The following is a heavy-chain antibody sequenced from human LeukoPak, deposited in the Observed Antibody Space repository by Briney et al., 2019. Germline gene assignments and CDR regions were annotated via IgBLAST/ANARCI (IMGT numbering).Heavy chain of an antibody. CDR3: ARDFAYGSGIHPLDY. Sequence: SGTLSLTCTVSGGSISSGDYYWSWIRQPPGKGLEWIGYIYYSGSTYYNPSLKSRVTISVDTSKSQFSLKLSSVTAADTAVYYCARDFAYGSGIHPLDYWGQGTLVTVSS. J-gene: IGHJ4*02. CDR2: IYYSGST. CDR1: GGSISSGDYY. D-gene: IGHD3-10*01. V-gene: IGHV4-30-4*01.